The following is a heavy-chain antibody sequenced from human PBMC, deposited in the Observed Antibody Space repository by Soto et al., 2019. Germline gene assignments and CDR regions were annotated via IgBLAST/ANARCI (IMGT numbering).Heavy chain of an antibody. D-gene: IGHD1-26*01. CDR2: IYYSGST. Sequence: SETLSLTCTVSGGSITSSSYYWGWIRQPPGKGLEWIGSIYYSGSTYYNPSLKSRVTISVDTSKNQFSLKLSSVTAADSSVYYCATQEVGGSYVYTFDPWGQGTLVTVSS. CDR1: GGSITSSSYY. V-gene: IGHV4-39*01. J-gene: IGHJ5*02. CDR3: ATQEVGGSYVYTFDP.